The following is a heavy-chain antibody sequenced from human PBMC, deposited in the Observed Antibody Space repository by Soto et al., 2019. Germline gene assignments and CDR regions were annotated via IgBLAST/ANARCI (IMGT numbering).Heavy chain of an antibody. J-gene: IGHJ5*01. CDR2: ISGSGGVT. CDR3: AKVLSYYYGWFDL. CDR1: VFKFSDYA. Sequence: WLSLRLSCTACVFKFSDYAITWLRQAPGEGLEWVPVISGSGGVTYFADSVKGRFTVSRDNSKNTVFLQLNNERVEDSAVYFCAKVLSYYYGWFDLWGLGTLVTVSS. D-gene: IGHD3-22*01. V-gene: IGHV3-23*01.